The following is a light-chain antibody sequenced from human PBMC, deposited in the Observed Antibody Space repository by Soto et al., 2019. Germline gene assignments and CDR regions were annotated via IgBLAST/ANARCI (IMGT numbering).Light chain of an antibody. CDR3: QQYNSYSPAT. Sequence: DIQMTQSPYSLSAAVGDRVTIACRASQNINTYLNWYQQKPGKAPKLLIFDASTLESGVPSRFSGRGSETEFTLTISSLQPDDFATYYCQQYNSYSPATFGQGTKVDIK. J-gene: IGKJ1*01. CDR2: DAS. CDR1: QNINTY. V-gene: IGKV1-5*01.